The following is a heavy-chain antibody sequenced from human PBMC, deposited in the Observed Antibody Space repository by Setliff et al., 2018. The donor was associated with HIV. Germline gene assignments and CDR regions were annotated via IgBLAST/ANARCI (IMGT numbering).Heavy chain of an antibody. Sequence: ASVKVSCKASGYNFTSHDINWVRQAPGQGLEWMGWINPNGGYTNYAQKFLGRVTMTQDTSFTTAYLELSRLGSDDTAVYYCARVIDYGVLYWSYYMDVWGKGTTVTVSS. CDR1: GYNFTSHD. V-gene: IGHV1-2*02. D-gene: IGHD4-17*01. CDR2: INPNGGYT. J-gene: IGHJ6*03. CDR3: ARVIDYGVLYWSYYMDV.